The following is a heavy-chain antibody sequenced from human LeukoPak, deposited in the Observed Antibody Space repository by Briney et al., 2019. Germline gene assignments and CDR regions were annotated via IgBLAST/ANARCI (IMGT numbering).Heavy chain of an antibody. CDR2: ISGDGSST. V-gene: IGHV3-43*02. Sequence: QPGGSLRLSCAASGFTFDDYAMHWVRQAPGKGLEWVSLISGDGSSTYYADSVKGRFTISRDNSKNSLYLQMNSLITEDTALYYCAKDYSPRGAARPGHYWGQGTLVSVSS. CDR1: GFTFDDYA. CDR3: AKDYSPRGAARPGHY. D-gene: IGHD6-6*01. J-gene: IGHJ4*02.